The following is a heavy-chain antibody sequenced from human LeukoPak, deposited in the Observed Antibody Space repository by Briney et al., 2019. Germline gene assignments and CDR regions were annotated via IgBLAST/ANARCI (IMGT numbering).Heavy chain of an antibody. CDR1: GGSITSRTNY. Sequence: PSETLSLTCSVSGGSITSRTNYWGWVRQPPRKGLAWIGTVHYTGSTYYNPSLKSRLTISVDTSESQFSLKLSSVTAADTAVYYCATIGLWFRLIEYWGQGTLVTVSS. J-gene: IGHJ4*02. CDR3: ATIGLWFRLIEY. CDR2: VHYTGST. V-gene: IGHV4-39*01. D-gene: IGHD3-10*01.